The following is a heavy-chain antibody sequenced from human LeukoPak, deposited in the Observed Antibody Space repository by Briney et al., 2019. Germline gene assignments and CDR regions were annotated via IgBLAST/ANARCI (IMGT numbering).Heavy chain of an antibody. Sequence: KPGGSLRLSCAASGFTVSSNYMSWVRQAPGKGLEWVSFISSGGTTIYYADSVQGRFTISRDNAKNSLYLQMNSLRAEDTAVYYCATEMSSGTYSRGNPDYWGQGTLVTVSS. CDR2: ISSGGTTI. J-gene: IGHJ4*02. CDR1: GFTVSSNY. V-gene: IGHV3-11*04. D-gene: IGHD1-26*01. CDR3: ATEMSSGTYSRGNPDY.